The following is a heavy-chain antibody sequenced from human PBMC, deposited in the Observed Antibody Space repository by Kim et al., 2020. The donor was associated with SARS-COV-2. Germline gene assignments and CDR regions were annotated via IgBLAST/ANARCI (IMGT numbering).Heavy chain of an antibody. CDR3: ARWGYCSSTSCYKAAAGHAGFWFDP. D-gene: IGHD2-2*02. CDR1: GGTFSSYA. Sequence: SVKVSCKASGGTFSSYAISWVRQAPGQGLEWMGGIIPIFGTANYAQKFQGRVTITADESTSTAYMELSSLRSEDTAVYYCARWGYCSSTSCYKAAAGHAGFWFDPWGQGTLVTVSS. CDR2: IIPIFGTA. J-gene: IGHJ5*02. V-gene: IGHV1-69*13.